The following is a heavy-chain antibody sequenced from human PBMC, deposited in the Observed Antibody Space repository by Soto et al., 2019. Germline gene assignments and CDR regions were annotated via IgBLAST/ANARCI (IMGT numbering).Heavy chain of an antibody. J-gene: IGHJ4*02. CDR1: GFTFSSYG. Sequence: GGSLRLSCAASGFTFSSYGMHWVRQAPGKGLEWVAVIWYDGSNKYYADSVKGRFTISRDNSKNTLYLQMNSLRAEDTAVYYCARDRDRREGGTSGWSDYWGQGTLVTVSS. CDR3: ARDRDRREGGTSGWSDY. CDR2: IWYDGSNK. D-gene: IGHD6-19*01. V-gene: IGHV3-33*01.